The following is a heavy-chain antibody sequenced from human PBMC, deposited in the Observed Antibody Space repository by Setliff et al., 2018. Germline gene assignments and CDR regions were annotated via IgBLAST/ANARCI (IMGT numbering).Heavy chain of an antibody. Sequence: GASVKVSCKASGGSFNNYPISWVRQAPGHGLEWMGGIIPMFRTGKYAQRFQDRVTITADEGTSTAYMELSSLRVDGTAVYYCAGGKMDVVAVAGKYCVMDVWGQGTTVTVSS. J-gene: IGHJ6*02. D-gene: IGHD6-19*01. CDR1: GGSFNNYP. CDR3: AGGKMDVVAVAGKYCVMDV. CDR2: IIPMFRTG. V-gene: IGHV1-69*13.